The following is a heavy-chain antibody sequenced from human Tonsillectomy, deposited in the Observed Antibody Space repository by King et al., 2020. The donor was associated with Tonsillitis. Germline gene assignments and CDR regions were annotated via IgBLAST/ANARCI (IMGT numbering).Heavy chain of an antibody. CDR1: GGSISSYY. CDR3: ARSRFGYYMDV. V-gene: IGHV4-59*01. D-gene: IGHD3-10*01. J-gene: IGHJ6*03. Sequence: VQLQESGPGLVKPSETLSLTCTVSGGSISSYYWSWIRQPPGKGLEWIGLIYYSGNTNYSPPLKSRVTISVDPSKNQFSLKLNPVTAADTAVYYCARSRFGYYMDVWGKGTTVTVSS. CDR2: IYYSGNT.